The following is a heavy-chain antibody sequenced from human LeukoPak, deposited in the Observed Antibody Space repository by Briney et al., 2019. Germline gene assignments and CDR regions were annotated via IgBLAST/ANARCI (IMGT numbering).Heavy chain of an antibody. J-gene: IGHJ4*02. CDR1: GFPFSSYV. V-gene: IGHV3-64*01. Sequence: GGSLRLSCAASGFPFSSYVMYWVRKAPGKGLEYVSSISSNGGSTYYANSVKGRFTISRDNSKNTLYLQMGSLRAEDMAVYYCARGGQSKYDSSGYLNYFDYWGQGTLVTVSS. D-gene: IGHD3-22*01. CDR3: ARGGQSKYDSSGYLNYFDY. CDR2: ISSNGGST.